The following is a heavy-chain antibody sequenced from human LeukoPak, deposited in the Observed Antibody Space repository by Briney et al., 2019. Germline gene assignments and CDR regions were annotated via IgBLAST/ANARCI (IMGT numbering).Heavy chain of an antibody. D-gene: IGHD5-12*01. Sequence: GESLKISCKGSGSTFTSYWIGWVRQLPGKGLEWMGIIYPGDSDTRYSPSFQGQVTISADKSITTAYLQWSSLKASDTAMYYCARRDYSGYDFSYFDYWGQGTLVTVSS. CDR3: ARRDYSGYDFSYFDY. V-gene: IGHV5-51*01. CDR1: GSTFTSYW. J-gene: IGHJ4*02. CDR2: IYPGDSDT.